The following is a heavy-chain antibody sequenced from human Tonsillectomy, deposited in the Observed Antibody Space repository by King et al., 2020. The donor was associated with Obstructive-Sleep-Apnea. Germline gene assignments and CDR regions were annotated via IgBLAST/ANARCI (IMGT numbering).Heavy chain of an antibody. V-gene: IGHV3-9*01. D-gene: IGHD6-19*01. CDR1: GFTFDDYA. CDR3: AKDSSGWSGDYFDY. Sequence: VQLVESGGGLVQPGRSLRLSCAASGFTFDDYAMHWVRLAPGKGLEWVSGISWNSDSIGYADSVKGRFTISRANAKNSLYLQMNSLRAEDTALYYCAKDSSGWSGDYFDYWGQGTLVTVSS. J-gene: IGHJ4*02. CDR2: ISWNSDSI.